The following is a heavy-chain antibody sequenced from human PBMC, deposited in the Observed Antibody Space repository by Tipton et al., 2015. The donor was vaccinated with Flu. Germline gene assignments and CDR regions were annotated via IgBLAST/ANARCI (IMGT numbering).Heavy chain of an antibody. CDR3: ARGGTAVAGTTYDY. Sequence: QLVQSGAEVRKPGASVKVSCKASGYTFTSYGITWVRQAPGQGLDWMGWISAYNGDTKYAQRLQGRVTMTTDTSMSTAYMELRSLRSDDTAVYYCARGGTAVAGTTYDYWGQGTLVTVSS. V-gene: IGHV1-18*01. J-gene: IGHJ4*02. CDR2: ISAYNGDT. CDR1: GYTFTSYG. D-gene: IGHD6-19*01.